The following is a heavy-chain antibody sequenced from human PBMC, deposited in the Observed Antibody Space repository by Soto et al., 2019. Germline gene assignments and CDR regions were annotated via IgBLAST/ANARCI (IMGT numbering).Heavy chain of an antibody. CDR3: ARDVMDLYYYDSSGYSRYFDL. CDR1: GGSISSGGYY. D-gene: IGHD3-22*01. J-gene: IGHJ2*01. CDR2: IYYSGST. V-gene: IGHV4-31*03. Sequence: QVQLQESGPGLVKPSQTLSLTCTVSGGSISSGGYYWSWIRQHPGKGLEWIGYIYYSGSTYYNPSLKSRVTISVDTSKNQFSLKLSSVTAADTAVYYCARDVMDLYYYDSSGYSRYFDLWGRGTLVTVSS.